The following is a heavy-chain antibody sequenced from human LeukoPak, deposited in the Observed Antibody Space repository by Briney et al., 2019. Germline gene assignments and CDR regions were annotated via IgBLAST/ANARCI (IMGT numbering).Heavy chain of an antibody. CDR2: ISGSGGST. Sequence: GGSLRLSCAASGFTFSSYAMSWVRQAPGKGLEWVSAISGSGGSTYYADSVKGRFTISRDNSKNTLYLQMNSLRAEDTAVYYCAPHSGHDYGGVSGYWGQGALVTVSS. V-gene: IGHV3-23*01. CDR3: APHSGHDYGGVSGY. CDR1: GFTFSSYA. J-gene: IGHJ4*02. D-gene: IGHD4-23*01.